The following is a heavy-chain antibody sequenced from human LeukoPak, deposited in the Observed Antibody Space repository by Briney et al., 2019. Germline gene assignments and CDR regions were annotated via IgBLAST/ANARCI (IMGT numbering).Heavy chain of an antibody. CDR3: ADLSLDAFDI. Sequence: GGSLRLSCAASGFTFSSYGMHWVRQAPGKGLEWVSAISGSGGSTYYADSVKGRFTISRDNSKNTLYLQMNSLRAEDTAVYYCADLSLDAFDIWGQGTMVTVSS. V-gene: IGHV3-23*01. D-gene: IGHD2-15*01. CDR1: GFTFSSYG. J-gene: IGHJ3*02. CDR2: ISGSGGST.